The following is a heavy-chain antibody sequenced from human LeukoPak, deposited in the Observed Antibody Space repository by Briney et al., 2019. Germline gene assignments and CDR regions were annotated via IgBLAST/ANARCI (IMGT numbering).Heavy chain of an antibody. CDR3: ATLGGLYYESHGYPDFDH. D-gene: IGHD3-22*01. Sequence: SETLSLTCSVAGRSLSPYYWSWIRQPPGGGPEWLGEINQSGSTNYNPSLKSRVTISVEKFKNQFSLEVTSVTAADTAIYYCATLGGLYYESHGYPDFDHWGQGTLVTVSS. V-gene: IGHV4-34*01. CDR1: GRSLSPYY. J-gene: IGHJ4*02. CDR2: INQSGST.